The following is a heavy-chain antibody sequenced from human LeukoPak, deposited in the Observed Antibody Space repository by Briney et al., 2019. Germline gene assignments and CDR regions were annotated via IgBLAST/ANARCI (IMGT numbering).Heavy chain of an antibody. CDR2: ANSDGSSS. V-gene: IGHV3-74*01. CDR1: GFTFNNYW. Sequence: RGSLRLSCVASGFTFNNYWIHWVRQAPGKGLVWVSRANSDGSSSTYADSVKGRFTISRDNTKNTAYLQMNDLRVEDTAVYYCARDPGKDYWGQGTLVTVSS. J-gene: IGHJ4*02. CDR3: ARDPGKDY.